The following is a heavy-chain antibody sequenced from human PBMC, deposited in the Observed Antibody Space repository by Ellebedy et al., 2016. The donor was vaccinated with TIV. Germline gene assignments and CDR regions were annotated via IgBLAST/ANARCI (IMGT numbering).Heavy chain of an antibody. CDR3: ARHPLYETAYSYYGMDV. V-gene: IGHV5-51*01. J-gene: IGHJ6*02. CDR2: IYPGDSDT. Sequence: GESLKISXKASGYNFNNYWLGWVRQMPGKGLEWVGIIYPGDSDTRFSPSFQGQVTISADKSINTAYLHWSSLKASDTAMYYCARHPLYETAYSYYGMDVWGQGTTVTVS. D-gene: IGHD3-9*01. CDR1: GYNFNNYW.